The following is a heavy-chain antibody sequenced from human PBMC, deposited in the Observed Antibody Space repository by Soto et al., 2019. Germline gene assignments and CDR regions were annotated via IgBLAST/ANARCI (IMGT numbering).Heavy chain of an antibody. V-gene: IGHV3-30*03. J-gene: IGHJ4*02. CDR3: TGEVASGY. CDR2: ISRDGGTK. D-gene: IGHD1-1*01. Sequence: QVQLVESGGGVVQPGRSLRLSCAVSGFTVSTYGMHWVRQAPGKGLEWVAVISRDGGTKYYADSVKGRFIISRDNSKNTMFLEMTNQRSDDMAVYYCTGEVASGYWGQGTLVTVSS. CDR1: GFTVSTYG.